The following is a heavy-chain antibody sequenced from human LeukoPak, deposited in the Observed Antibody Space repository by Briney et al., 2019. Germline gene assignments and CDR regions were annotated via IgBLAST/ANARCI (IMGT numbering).Heavy chain of an antibody. CDR1: PYYFINFW. CDR3: ARGINDEYFQS. Sequence: GESLKISCKDSPYYFINFWIGWVRQMPGKGLEWMGIIYPADSDTRYNPSFQGHVTISADRSASTAYLQWHSLKASDTAIYYCARGINDEYFQSWGQGTQVTASS. J-gene: IGHJ1*01. V-gene: IGHV5-51*01. CDR2: IYPADSDT. D-gene: IGHD2/OR15-2a*01.